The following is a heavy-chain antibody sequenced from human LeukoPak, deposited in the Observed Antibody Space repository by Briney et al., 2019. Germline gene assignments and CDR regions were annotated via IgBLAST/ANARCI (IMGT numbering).Heavy chain of an antibody. J-gene: IGHJ4*02. CDR2: ISYDGSNK. Sequence: GGSPRLSCAASGFTFSSYAMHWVRQAPGKGLEWVAVISYDGSNKYYADSVKGRFTISRDNSKNTLYLQMNSLRAEDTAVYYCAKGGDYWGQGTLVTVSS. CDR3: AKGGDY. CDR1: GFTFSSYA. V-gene: IGHV3-30-3*01.